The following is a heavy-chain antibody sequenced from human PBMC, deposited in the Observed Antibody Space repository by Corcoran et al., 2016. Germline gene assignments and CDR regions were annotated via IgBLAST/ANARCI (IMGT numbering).Heavy chain of an antibody. Sequence: QVQLVQSGAEVKKPGASVKVSFKASGYTFTSYYMHWVRQAPGQGLEWMGIINPSGGSTSYAQKFQGRVTMTRDTSTSTVYMELSSLRSEDTAVYYCARDGAPTYYYGSGSSSDYWGQGTLVTVSS. CDR2: INPSGGST. J-gene: IGHJ4*02. CDR1: GYTFTSYY. D-gene: IGHD3-10*01. CDR3: ARDGAPTYYYGSGSSSDY. V-gene: IGHV1-46*01.